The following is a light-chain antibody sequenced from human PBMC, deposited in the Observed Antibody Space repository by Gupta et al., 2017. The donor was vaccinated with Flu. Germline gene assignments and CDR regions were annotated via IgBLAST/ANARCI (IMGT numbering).Light chain of an antibody. CDR3: LQHNSFPWT. J-gene: IGKJ1*01. Sequence: PSPLPAPVGAPITITCRAPQGISYDLGWYQQKPGKAPKRLIYAASSLQSGVPSSFSGSGSGTDFTLTISSLQPEDFATYYCLQHNSFPWTFGQGTKVEIK. CDR2: AAS. CDR1: QGISYD. V-gene: IGKV1-17*01.